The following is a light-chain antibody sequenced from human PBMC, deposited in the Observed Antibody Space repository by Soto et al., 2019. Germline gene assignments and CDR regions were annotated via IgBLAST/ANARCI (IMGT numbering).Light chain of an antibody. J-gene: IGKJ5*01. CDR1: QSVASH. CDR3: QQRSSAIT. Sequence: EVVLTQSPASLSLSPGERATLSCRASQSVASHLAWYQQKPGQAPRLLIYDATKRATGIPARFSGNGFGTYFTLTISSLETEDVAVYYCQQRSSAITFGQGTRLDIK. CDR2: DAT. V-gene: IGKV3-11*01.